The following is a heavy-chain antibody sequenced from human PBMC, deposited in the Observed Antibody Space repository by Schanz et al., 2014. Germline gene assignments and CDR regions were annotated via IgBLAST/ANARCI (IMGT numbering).Heavy chain of an antibody. CDR3: ARVPDTALVYYHYRMDV. CDR1: GATFNSYA. J-gene: IGHJ6*02. D-gene: IGHD5-18*01. CDR2: IIPILGVA. V-gene: IGHV1-69*04. Sequence: QVRLVQSGAEVKKPGSSVKVSCTSSGATFNSYAFSWVRQAPGQGLEWMGRIIPILGVANNAQKFQGRVTITADKSTSTAYMELSSLRSEDTAVYYCARVPDTALVYYHYRMDVWGQGTTVTVSS.